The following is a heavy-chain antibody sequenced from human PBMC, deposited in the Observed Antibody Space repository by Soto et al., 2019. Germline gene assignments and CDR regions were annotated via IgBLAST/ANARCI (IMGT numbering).Heavy chain of an antibody. CDR1: GFTVSSNY. CDR3: AASLGYYDILTGLPNYYYYYMDV. Sequence: GGSLRLSCAASGFTVSSNYMSWVRQAPGKGLEWVLVIYSGGSTYYADSVKGRFTISRDNSKNTLYLQMNSLRAEDTAVYYCAASLGYYDILTGLPNYYYYYMDVWGKGTTVTVSS. CDR2: IYSGGST. D-gene: IGHD3-9*01. J-gene: IGHJ6*03. V-gene: IGHV3-66*01.